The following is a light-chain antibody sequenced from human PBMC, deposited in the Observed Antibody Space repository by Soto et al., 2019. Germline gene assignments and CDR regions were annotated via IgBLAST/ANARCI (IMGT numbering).Light chain of an antibody. Sequence: QSVLTQPASVSGSPGQSITISCTGTSSDVGSYNLVSWYQQHPGKAPKLMIYEGSKRPSGVSNRFSGSKSGNTASLTISGLQAEDGADYYCCSYAGSSPSYVFGTGTKVTVL. CDR1: SSDVGSYNL. V-gene: IGLV2-23*01. J-gene: IGLJ1*01. CDR2: EGS. CDR3: CSYAGSSPSYV.